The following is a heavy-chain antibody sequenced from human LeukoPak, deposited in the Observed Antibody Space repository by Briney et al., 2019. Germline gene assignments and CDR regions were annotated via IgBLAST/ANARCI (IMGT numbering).Heavy chain of an antibody. CDR1: GFTFSSFA. V-gene: IGHV3-23*01. J-gene: IGHJ4*02. Sequence: GGSLRLSCAASGFTFSSFAMSWVRQAPGKGLEWVSGISGSGTSTYYAESVSGRFTISRDSSKNTLYLQMNSLRAEDTAVYHCVKDRASGSHYYFDFWGQGTLVTVSS. CDR2: ISGSGTST. CDR3: VKDRASGSHYYFDF. D-gene: IGHD3-10*01.